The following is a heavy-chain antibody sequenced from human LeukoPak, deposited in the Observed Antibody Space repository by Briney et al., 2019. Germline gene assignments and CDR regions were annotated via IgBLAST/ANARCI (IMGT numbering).Heavy chain of an antibody. CDR2: ISSSSSYI. J-gene: IGHJ4*02. CDR1: GFTFSNYD. D-gene: IGHD5-24*01. V-gene: IGHV3-21*01. CDR3: ARGEEKATITALDS. Sequence: SGGSLRLSCAASGFTFSNYDMHWVRQAPGKGLEWVSAISSSSSYIYYADSIKGRFTISRDNAENSPYLQMNSLRAVDTAVYFCARGEEKATITALDSWGQGTLVTVSS.